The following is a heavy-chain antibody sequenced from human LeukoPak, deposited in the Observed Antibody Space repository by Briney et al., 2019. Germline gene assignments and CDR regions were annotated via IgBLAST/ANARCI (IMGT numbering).Heavy chain of an antibody. D-gene: IGHD2-8*02. CDR2: IYHSGST. Sequence: SETLSLTCTVSGYSISSGYYWGWIRQPPGKGLEWIGSIYHSGSTYYNPSLKSRVTISVDTSKNQFSLKLSSVTAADTAVYYCARESGVWVDPVQLVLGWFDPWGQGTLVTVSS. CDR3: ARESGVWVDPVQLVLGWFDP. CDR1: GYSISSGYY. J-gene: IGHJ5*02. V-gene: IGHV4-38-2*02.